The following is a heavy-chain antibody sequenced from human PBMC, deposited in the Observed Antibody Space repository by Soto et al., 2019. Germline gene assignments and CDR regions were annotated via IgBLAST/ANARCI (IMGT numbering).Heavy chain of an antibody. CDR1: SGSISSSNW. CDR2: IYHSGST. Sequence: KLRETLSLTCAVSSGSISSSNWWSWVRQPPGKGLEWIGEIYHSGSTNYNPSLKSRVTISVDKSKNQFSLKLSSVTAADTAVYYCARVRTYYYYYMDVWGKGTTVTVSS. J-gene: IGHJ6*03. V-gene: IGHV4-4*02. CDR3: ARVRTYYYYYMDV.